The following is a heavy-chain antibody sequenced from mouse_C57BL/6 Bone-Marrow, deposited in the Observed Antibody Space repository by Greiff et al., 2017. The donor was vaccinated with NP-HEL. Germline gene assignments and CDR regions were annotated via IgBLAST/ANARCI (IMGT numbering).Heavy chain of an antibody. CDR1: GFTFSSDC. V-gene: IGHV14-4*01. CDR3: IDYGSYECDY. CDR2: IYPGDGDT. J-gene: IGHJ3*01. Sequence: VQLQQSGAELVKPGASVKLSCTASGFTFSSDCMHWVKQRPGQGLEWIGWIYPGDGDTDYDWKFKGKATITADKSSNTAYMQLSSLTSEDPAVDNCIDYGSYECDYGGQGTRVTVTA. D-gene: IGHD2-1*01.